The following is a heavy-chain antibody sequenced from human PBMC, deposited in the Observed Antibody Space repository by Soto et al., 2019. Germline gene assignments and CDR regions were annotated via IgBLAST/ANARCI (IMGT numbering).Heavy chain of an antibody. D-gene: IGHD2-15*01. Sequence: TSETLSLTCTVSNGSISSSISYWGWIRQPPGGGLAWIGSIYYNGNTYYNPSLKSRVTISVDTSKNQFSLNLSFVTAADTAVYYCATMGTPATGLYYFDYWGQGTLVTVSS. CDR2: IYYNGNT. J-gene: IGHJ4*02. V-gene: IGHV4-39*07. CDR1: NGSISSSISY. CDR3: ATMGTPATGLYYFDY.